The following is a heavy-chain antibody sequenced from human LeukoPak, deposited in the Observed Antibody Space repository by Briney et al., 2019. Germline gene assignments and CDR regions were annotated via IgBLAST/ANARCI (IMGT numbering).Heavy chain of an antibody. Sequence: PGGSLRLSCAASGFTFSDYYMSLIRQAPGKALEWVSYISSSGSTIYYADSVKGRFTISRDNAKNSLYLQMNSLRAEDTAVYYCARSSSTVSYYGMDVWGQGTTVTVSS. J-gene: IGHJ6*02. CDR3: ARSSSTVSYYGMDV. CDR2: ISSSGSTI. D-gene: IGHD2-2*01. V-gene: IGHV3-11*01. CDR1: GFTFSDYY.